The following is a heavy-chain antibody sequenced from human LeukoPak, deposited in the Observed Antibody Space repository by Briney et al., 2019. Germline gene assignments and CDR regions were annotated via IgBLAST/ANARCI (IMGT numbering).Heavy chain of an antibody. CDR1: GCTFSNFA. CDR3: AKGEQGVDY. V-gene: IGHV3-23*01. Sequence: GGSLRLSCAASGCTFSNFAMSWVRQAPGKGLEWVSSINFRGGTTYYAKSVKGRFTISRDNSKSTLYLQMNSLRADDTAVFYCAKGEQGVDYWGRGTLVTVSS. CDR2: INFRGGTT. D-gene: IGHD1/OR15-1a*01. J-gene: IGHJ4*02.